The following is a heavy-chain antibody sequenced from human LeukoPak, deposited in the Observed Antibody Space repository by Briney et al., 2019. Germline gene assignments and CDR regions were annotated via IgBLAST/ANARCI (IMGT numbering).Heavy chain of an antibody. CDR3: AKPPNGAAVIVEYFQH. J-gene: IGHJ1*01. V-gene: IGHV3-23*01. CDR2: ISGSGGST. CDR1: GFTFSSYA. D-gene: IGHD6-13*01. Sequence: EGSLRLSCAASGFTFSSYAMSWVRQAPGKGLEWVSAISGSGGSTYYADSVKGRFTISRDNSKNTLYLQMNSLRVEDTAVYYCAKPPNGAAVIVEYFQHWGQGTLVTVSS.